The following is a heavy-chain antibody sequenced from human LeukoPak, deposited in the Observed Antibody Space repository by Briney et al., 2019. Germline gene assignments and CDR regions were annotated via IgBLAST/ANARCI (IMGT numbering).Heavy chain of an antibody. CDR2: IYYGGSA. CDR1: XXSXTSSGFY. CDR3: ARQPNIVVVDNWFDP. D-gene: IGHD2-15*01. V-gene: IGHV4-39*07. J-gene: IGHJ5*02. Sequence: SXXSXTSSGFYWGWIRQPPGKGLEWIGNIYYGGSAYYNPSLKSQFTITVETTKNQFSLKLSSVTAADTAVYYCARQPNIVVVDNWFDPWGQGTLVAVSS.